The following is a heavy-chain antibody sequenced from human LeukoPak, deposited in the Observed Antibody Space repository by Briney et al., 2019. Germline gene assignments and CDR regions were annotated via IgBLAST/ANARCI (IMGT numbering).Heavy chain of an antibody. CDR1: GGGISSGSYY. D-gene: IGHD2-2*02. V-gene: IGHV4-61*02. CDR2: IYTSGST. Sequence: PSETLSLTCTVSGGGISSGSYYWSWIRQPAGKGLEWIGRIYTSGSTNYNPSLKSRVTISVDTSKNQFSLKLSSVTAADTAVYYCARGAVVVPAAISRDWFDPWGQGTLVTVSS. J-gene: IGHJ5*02. CDR3: ARGAVVVPAAISRDWFDP.